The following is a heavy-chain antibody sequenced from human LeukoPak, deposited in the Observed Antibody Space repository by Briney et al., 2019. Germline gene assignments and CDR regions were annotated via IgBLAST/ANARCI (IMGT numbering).Heavy chain of an antibody. CDR1: GFAFSIYS. D-gene: IGHD1-26*01. V-gene: IGHV3-53*01. Sequence: GSLRLSCAASGFAFSIYSLNWVRQAPGKGLEWVSVIYSGGSTYYADSVKGRFTISRDNSKNTLYLQMNSLRAEDTAVYYCARAAGSYSPLVAFDIWGQGTMVTVSS. CDR3: ARAAGSYSPLVAFDI. CDR2: IYSGGST. J-gene: IGHJ3*02.